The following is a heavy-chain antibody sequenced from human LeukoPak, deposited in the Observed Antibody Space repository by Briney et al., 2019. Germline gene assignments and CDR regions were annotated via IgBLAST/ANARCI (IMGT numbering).Heavy chain of an antibody. CDR2: IYYSGST. Sequence: SETLSLTCTVSGGSISGYYWSWIRQPPGKGLEWIGYIYYSGSTNYNLSLKSRVTISVDTSKNQFSLKLSSVTAADTAVYYCARGTMMVGPWGQGTLVTVSS. J-gene: IGHJ5*02. D-gene: IGHD3-22*01. V-gene: IGHV4-59*01. CDR1: GGSISGYY. CDR3: ARGTMMVGP.